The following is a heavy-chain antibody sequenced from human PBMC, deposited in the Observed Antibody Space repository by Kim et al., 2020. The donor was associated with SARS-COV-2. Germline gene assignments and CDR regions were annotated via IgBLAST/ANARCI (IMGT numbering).Heavy chain of an antibody. CDR3: ARVEELIAAAGPKKYYYYGMDV. D-gene: IGHD6-13*01. Sequence: ASVKVSCKASGYTFTGYYMHWVRQAPGQGLEWMGWINPNSGGTNYAQKFQGRVTMTRDTSISTAYMELSRLRSDDTAVYYCARVEELIAAAGPKKYYYYGMDVWGQGTTVTVSS. CDR2: INPNSGGT. CDR1: GYTFTGYY. J-gene: IGHJ6*02. V-gene: IGHV1-2*02.